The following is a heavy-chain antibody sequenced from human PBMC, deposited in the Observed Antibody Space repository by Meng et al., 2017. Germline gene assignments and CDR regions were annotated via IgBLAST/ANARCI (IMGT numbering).Heavy chain of an antibody. Sequence: LSLTCAASGFTFSSYAMHWVRQAPGKGLEWVAVISYDGSNKYYADSVKGRFTISRDNSKNTLYLQMNSLRAEDTAVYYCARGNYGDYQFDYWGQGTLVTVSS. V-gene: IGHV3-30*04. D-gene: IGHD4-17*01. J-gene: IGHJ4*02. CDR2: ISYDGSNK. CDR3: ARGNYGDYQFDY. CDR1: GFTFSSYA.